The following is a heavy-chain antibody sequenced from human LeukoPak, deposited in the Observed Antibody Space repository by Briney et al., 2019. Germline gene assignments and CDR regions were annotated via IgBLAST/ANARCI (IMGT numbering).Heavy chain of an antibody. CDR2: TIPIFSTP. Sequence: ASVKVSCKASGGTFTTYDISWVRQAPGQGLEWMGGTIPIFSTPNYARKFQGRVTITADESTSTAYMELSSLRSEDTAVYYCARGWLAETTVVTPYNYWGQGTLVTVSS. CDR3: ARGWLAETTVVTPYNY. V-gene: IGHV1-69*13. J-gene: IGHJ4*02. CDR1: GGTFTTYD. D-gene: IGHD4-23*01.